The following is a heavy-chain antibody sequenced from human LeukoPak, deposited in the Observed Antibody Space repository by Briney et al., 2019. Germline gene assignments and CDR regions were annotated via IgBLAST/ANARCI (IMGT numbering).Heavy chain of an antibody. CDR3: ARAISXGGSTSCYSDY. V-gene: IGHV4-34*01. CDR2: INHSGST. J-gene: IGHJ4*02. D-gene: IGHD2-2*02. Sequence: PSETLSLTCAVYGGSFSGYYWSWIRQPPGKGLEWIGEINHSGSTNYNPSLKSRVTISVDTSKNQFSLKLSSVTAADTAVYYCARAISXGGSTSCYSDYWGQGTLVTVS. CDR1: GGSFSGYY.